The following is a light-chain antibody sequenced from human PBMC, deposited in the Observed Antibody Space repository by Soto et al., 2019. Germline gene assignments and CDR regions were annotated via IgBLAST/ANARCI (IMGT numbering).Light chain of an antibody. CDR1: SSDVGGYNY. Sequence: QSVLTQPPSASGTPGQRVTISCSGTSSDVGGYNYVSWYQQHPGKAPKLMIYEVTNRPSGVSNRFSGSKSGNTASLTISGLQADDDTDYYCSSYTSSSTLVFGGGTKLTVL. J-gene: IGLJ3*02. CDR3: SSYTSSSTLV. V-gene: IGLV2-14*01. CDR2: EVT.